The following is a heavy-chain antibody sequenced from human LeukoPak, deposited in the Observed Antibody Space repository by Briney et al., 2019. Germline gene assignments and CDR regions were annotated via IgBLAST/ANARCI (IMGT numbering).Heavy chain of an antibody. CDR2: IYYSGST. V-gene: IGHV4-61*01. CDR1: GGSVSSGSYY. CDR3: AREGDNWFDP. Sequence: PSETLSLTCTVSGGSVSSGSYYWSWIRQPPGKGLEWIGYIYYSGSTNYSPSLKSRVTISVDTSKNQFSLKLSSVTAADTAVYYCAREGDNWFDPWGQGTLVTVSS. J-gene: IGHJ5*02.